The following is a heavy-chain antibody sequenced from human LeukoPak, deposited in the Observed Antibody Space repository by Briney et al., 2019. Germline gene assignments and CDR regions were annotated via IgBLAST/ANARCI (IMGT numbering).Heavy chain of an antibody. J-gene: IGHJ4*02. CDR1: GFTFSSYS. CDR3: AREINYYDTRGYVDY. D-gene: IGHD3-22*01. CDR2: ISSSSSYI. Sequence: GGSLRLSCAASGFTFSSYSMNWVRQAPGKGLEWVSSISSSSSYIYYADSVKGRFTISRDNAKNSLYLQMNSLRAEDTAVYFCAREINYYDTRGYVDYWGQGTLVTVSS. V-gene: IGHV3-21*01.